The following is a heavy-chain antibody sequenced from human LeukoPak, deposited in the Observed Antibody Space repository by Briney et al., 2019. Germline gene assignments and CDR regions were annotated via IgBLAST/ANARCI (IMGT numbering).Heavy chain of an antibody. Sequence: GASVKVSCKASGYPFTSYYMHWVRQAPGQGLEWMGIINPSGGSTSYAQKFQGRVTMTRDTSTSTVYMELSSLRSEDTAVYYCARDQAVNYYYMDVWGKGTTVTISS. D-gene: IGHD4-17*01. J-gene: IGHJ6*03. CDR1: GYPFTSYY. CDR2: INPSGGST. CDR3: ARDQAVNYYYMDV. V-gene: IGHV1-46*01.